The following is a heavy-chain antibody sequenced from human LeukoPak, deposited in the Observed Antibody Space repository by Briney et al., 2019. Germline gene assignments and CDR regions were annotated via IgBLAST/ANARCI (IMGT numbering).Heavy chain of an antibody. CDR3: ARAPRGNSGYCSSPSCTDHRYNWFDP. Sequence: ASVKVSCKASGYTFTNFGISWVRQAPGQRLEWMGWINAGNGNTKYSQKFQGRVTITRDTSAGTAYMEVSSLRSEDTAVYYCARAPRGNSGYCSSPSCTDHRYNWFDPWGQGTLVTVSS. CDR2: INAGNGNT. CDR1: GYTFTNFG. J-gene: IGHJ5*02. V-gene: IGHV1-3*01. D-gene: IGHD2-2*01.